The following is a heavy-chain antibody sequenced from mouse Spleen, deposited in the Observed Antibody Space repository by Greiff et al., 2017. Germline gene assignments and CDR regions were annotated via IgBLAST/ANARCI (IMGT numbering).Heavy chain of an antibody. CDR1: GFSLTSYG. Sequence: VQVVESGPGLVQPSQSLSITCTVSGFSLTSYGVHWVRQSPGKGLEWLGVIWRGGSTDYNAAFMSRLSITKDNSKSQVFFKMNSLQADDTAIYYCAKTYDGYYPLWFAYWGQGTLVTVSA. V-gene: IGHV2-5*01. J-gene: IGHJ3*01. CDR3: AKTYDGYYPLWFAY. CDR2: IWRGGST. D-gene: IGHD2-3*01.